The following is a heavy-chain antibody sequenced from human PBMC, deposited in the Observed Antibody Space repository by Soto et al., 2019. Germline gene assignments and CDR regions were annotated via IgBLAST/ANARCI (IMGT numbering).Heavy chain of an antibody. D-gene: IGHD5-18*01. Sequence: QVQLQESGPGLVKPSGTLSLTCAVSCVSISSSNCWTWFRQTPGKGLEGIGEIYHAGNTNYNPSLKSRVTISVDRYENQLSLKLNSVTASDTAVYYCARRADTARQWGFDFWGQGTLVTLSS. J-gene: IGHJ4*02. CDR2: IYHAGNT. CDR1: CVSISSSNC. CDR3: ARRADTARQWGFDF. V-gene: IGHV4-4*02.